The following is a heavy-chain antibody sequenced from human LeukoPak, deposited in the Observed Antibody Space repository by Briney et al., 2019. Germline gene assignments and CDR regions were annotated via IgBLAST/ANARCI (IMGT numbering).Heavy chain of an antibody. Sequence: GGSLRLSCAASGFTFSSYDMYWVRQATGKGLEWVSAIGTADDTYYSGSVKGRFTISREDAKNSFYLQMNNLRVGDTAVYYCARDATNGRGAFGIWDQGTRVTVSS. D-gene: IGHD1-1*01. CDR2: IGTADDT. V-gene: IGHV3-13*01. CDR1: GFTFSSYD. CDR3: ARDATNGRGAFGI. J-gene: IGHJ3*02.